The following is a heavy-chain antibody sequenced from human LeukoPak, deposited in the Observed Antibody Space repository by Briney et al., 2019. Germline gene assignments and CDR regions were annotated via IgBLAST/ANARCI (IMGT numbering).Heavy chain of an antibody. D-gene: IGHD1-26*01. CDR2: IYHSGST. V-gene: IGHV4-4*02. Sequence: SGTLSLTCAVSGGSISSSNWWSWVRQPPGKGLEWIGEIYHSGSTNYNPSLKSRVTISVDKSKNQFSLKLSSVTAADTAVYYCARLVGPPLYHYYTDVWGEGTTVTIS. J-gene: IGHJ6*03. CDR3: ARLVGPPLYHYYTDV. CDR1: GGSISSSNW.